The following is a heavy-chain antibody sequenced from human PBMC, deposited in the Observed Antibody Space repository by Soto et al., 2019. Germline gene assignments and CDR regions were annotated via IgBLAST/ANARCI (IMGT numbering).Heavy chain of an antibody. CDR1: GGSISSYY. Sequence: PSETLSLTCTVSGGSISSYYWSWIRQPPGKGLEWIGYNYYSGSTNYNPSLKSRVTISVDTSKNQFSLKLSSVTAADTAVYYCARDGYYYDSSGYQRVYYFDYWGQGTLVTVSS. CDR3: ARDGYYYDSSGYQRVYYFDY. J-gene: IGHJ4*02. CDR2: NYYSGST. V-gene: IGHV4-59*01. D-gene: IGHD3-22*01.